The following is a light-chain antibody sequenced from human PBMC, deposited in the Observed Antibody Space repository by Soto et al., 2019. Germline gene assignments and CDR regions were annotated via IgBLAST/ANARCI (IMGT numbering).Light chain of an antibody. J-gene: IGKJ4*01. CDR3: QQYSRNPLT. CDR2: KAS. CDR1: QSVSSW. V-gene: IGKV1-5*03. Sequence: DIQMTQFPSTVSASVGDRVTITCRASQSVSSWLAWYQQKPGEVPKLLIYKASSLESGVPSRFSGSGSGTEFTLTISSLQPDDFVTYYCQQYSRNPLTFGGGTKVEIK.